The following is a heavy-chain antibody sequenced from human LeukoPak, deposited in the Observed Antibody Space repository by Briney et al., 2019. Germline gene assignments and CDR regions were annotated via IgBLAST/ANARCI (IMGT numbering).Heavy chain of an antibody. J-gene: IGHJ5*01. CDR2: LSSDRRYI. CDR3: VREDDPKTKNNS. D-gene: IGHD1-1*01. CDR1: GFTFNTYT. Sequence: GGSLRLSCAASGFTFNTYTMNWVRQAPGKGLEWVSSLSSDRRYIYYADSVKGRFTISRDNAKNSLYLQMNSLRVEDTAVYFCVREDDPKTKNNSSGHGNPGTASS. V-gene: IGHV3-21*01.